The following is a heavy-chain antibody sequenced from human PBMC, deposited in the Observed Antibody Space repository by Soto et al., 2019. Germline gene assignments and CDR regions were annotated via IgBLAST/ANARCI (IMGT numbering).Heavy chain of an antibody. V-gene: IGHV3-30-3*01. CDR2: ISYDGSNK. CDR1: GFTFSSYA. Sequence: QVQLVESGGGVVQPGRSLRLSCAAPGFTFSSYAMHWVRQAPGKGLEWVAVISYDGSNKYYADSVKGRFTISRDNSKNTLYLQMNSLRAEDTAVYYCARDSSRHDYGDPNYEFDYWGQGTLVTVSS. D-gene: IGHD4-17*01. J-gene: IGHJ4*02. CDR3: ARDSSRHDYGDPNYEFDY.